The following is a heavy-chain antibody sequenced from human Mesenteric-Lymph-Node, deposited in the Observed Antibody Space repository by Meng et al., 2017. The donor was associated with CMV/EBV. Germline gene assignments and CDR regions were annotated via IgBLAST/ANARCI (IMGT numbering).Heavy chain of an antibody. CDR1: GFPFSGSA. CDR3: TRPNVDYNYYFGLDF. V-gene: IGHV3-73*01. CDR2: IRSNGYSYAT. D-gene: IGHD4-17*01. Sequence: GESLKISCAASGFPFSGSAFHWVRRASGKGLEWVGRIRSNGYSYATEYGPSGRGRFTISRDDSKNTAYLHMNNLKSDDTAVYYCTRPNVDYNYYFGLDFWGQGTAVTVSS. J-gene: IGHJ6*02.